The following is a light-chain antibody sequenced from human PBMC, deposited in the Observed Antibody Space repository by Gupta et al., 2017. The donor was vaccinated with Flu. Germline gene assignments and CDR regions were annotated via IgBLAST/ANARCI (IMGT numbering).Light chain of an antibody. Sequence: SYELTQPPSVSVSPGQPARITCSGDALPKQYAYWYQQKPGQAPVLVIYKDSERPSGIPERFSGSSSGTTVTLTISGVQAEDEADYYCQSEESSGTYPVFGGGTKLTVL. CDR2: KDS. J-gene: IGLJ2*01. CDR1: ALPKQY. CDR3: QSEESSGTYPV. V-gene: IGLV3-25*02.